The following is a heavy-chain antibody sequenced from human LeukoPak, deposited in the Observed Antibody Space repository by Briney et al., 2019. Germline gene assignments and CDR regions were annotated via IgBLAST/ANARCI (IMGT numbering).Heavy chain of an antibody. V-gene: IGHV4-4*07. CDR3: ARAGTYYDFWSGNPGYFDY. J-gene: IGHJ4*02. CDR2: IYTSGST. Sequence: SETLSLTCTVSGGSISSYYWSWIRQPAGKGLECIGRIYTSGSTNYNPYLKSRVTMSVDTSKNQFSLKLSSVTAADTAVYYCARAGTYYDFWSGNPGYFDYWGQGTLVTVSS. CDR1: GGSISSYY. D-gene: IGHD3-3*01.